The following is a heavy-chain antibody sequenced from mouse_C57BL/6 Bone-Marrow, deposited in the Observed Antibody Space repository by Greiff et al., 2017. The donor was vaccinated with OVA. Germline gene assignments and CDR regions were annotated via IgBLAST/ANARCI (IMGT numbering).Heavy chain of an antibody. CDR3: ARGGYYYGSSLWFAY. J-gene: IGHJ3*01. CDR2: IYPGSGST. V-gene: IGHV1-55*01. D-gene: IGHD1-1*01. CDR1: GYTFTSYW. Sequence: VQLQQPGAELVKPGASVKMSCKASGYTFTSYWITWVKQRPGQGLEWIGDIYPGSGSTNYNEKFKSKATLTVDTSSSTAYMPLSSLTSEDSAVYYCARGGYYYGSSLWFAYWGQGTLVTVSA.